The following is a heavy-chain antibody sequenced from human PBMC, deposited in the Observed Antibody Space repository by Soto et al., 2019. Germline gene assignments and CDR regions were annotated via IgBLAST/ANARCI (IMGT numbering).Heavy chain of an antibody. CDR1: GDTFSMYS. CDR3: ARERSRYDRSGYYRPDY. Sequence: QVQLVQSGAEVKKPGSSVKVSCKVSGDTFSMYSISWVRQAPGQGLEWLGGIIPMLGTPSYAQRFQDRVTITADKDKTTAYMELSSLRSEDTAVYYCARERSRYDRSGYYRPDYWGQGTLVTVSS. J-gene: IGHJ4*02. CDR2: IIPMLGTP. V-gene: IGHV1-69*06. D-gene: IGHD3-22*01.